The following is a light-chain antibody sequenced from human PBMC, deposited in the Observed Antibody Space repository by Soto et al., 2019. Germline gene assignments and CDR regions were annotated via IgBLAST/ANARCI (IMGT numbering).Light chain of an antibody. CDR2: KAS. Sequence: DIQMTQSPSTLSASVGDRVTITCRASQSISTWLAWYQRKPAKAPKLLIYKASSLESGVPSRFSGSGSGTEFTLTISSLQPDDFATYYCQQYNNHPRTFGGGTKVEIK. J-gene: IGKJ4*01. CDR1: QSISTW. CDR3: QQYNNHPRT. V-gene: IGKV1-5*03.